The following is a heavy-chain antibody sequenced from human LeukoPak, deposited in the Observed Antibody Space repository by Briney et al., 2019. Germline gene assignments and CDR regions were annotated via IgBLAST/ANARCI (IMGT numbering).Heavy chain of an antibody. Sequence: SSETLSLTCTVSGGSISSSSSYWGWIRQPPGKGLEWIGSVYYSGSAYYNPSLKSRVTISVDTSKNQFSLKLTSVTAADTAVYYCARLVFFSVDSGSLGFFDTGGQGTLGTASP. CDR1: GGSISSSSSY. J-gene: IGHJ4*02. CDR2: VYYSGSA. CDR3: ARLVFFSVDSGSLGFFDT. V-gene: IGHV4-39*01. D-gene: IGHD6-6*01.